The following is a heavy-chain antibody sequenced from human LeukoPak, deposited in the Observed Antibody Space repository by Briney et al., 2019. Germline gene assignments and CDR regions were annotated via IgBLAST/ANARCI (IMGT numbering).Heavy chain of an antibody. J-gene: IGHJ3*02. CDR1: GFIFSTYW. CDR3: ARDSMTVTTRKDAFDI. D-gene: IGHD4-17*01. Sequence: GRSLRLSCAASGFIFSTYWMTWVRQAPGKGLEWVSNITHDGSEKYYVDSVKGRFSISRDNAKNSLYLQMNSLRAEDTAVYYCARDSMTVTTRKDAFDIWGQGTMVTVSS. CDR2: ITHDGSEK. V-gene: IGHV3-7*03.